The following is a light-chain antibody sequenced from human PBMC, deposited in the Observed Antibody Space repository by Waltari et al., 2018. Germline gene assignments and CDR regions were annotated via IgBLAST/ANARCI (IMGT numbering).Light chain of an antibody. CDR3: QTGGHGTWV. Sequence: QLVLTQSPSASASLGASVKLTCTLSSGHSSNVVAWLQQRPEKGPRYVMKVNSDGSHSRGDEIPDRFSGSSSGAERYLTISNLQSEDEADYYCQTGGHGTWVFGGGTGLTVV. CDR2: VNSDGSH. J-gene: IGLJ3*02. V-gene: IGLV4-69*01. CDR1: SGHSSNV.